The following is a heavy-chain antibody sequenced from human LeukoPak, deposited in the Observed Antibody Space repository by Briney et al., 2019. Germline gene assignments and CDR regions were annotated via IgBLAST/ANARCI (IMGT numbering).Heavy chain of an antibody. CDR3: ASQRGSYLWGTDFDY. J-gene: IGHJ4*02. V-gene: IGHV1-2*02. CDR1: GYTFTCYY. Sequence: ASVKVSCKASGYTFTCYYMHWVRQAPGQGLEWMGWINPNSGDTEYSQKFQGRVTMTRDTSIRTAYMELTRLRSDDTAVYYCASQRGSYLWGTDFDYWGQGTVVIVSA. D-gene: IGHD3-16*01. CDR2: INPNSGDT.